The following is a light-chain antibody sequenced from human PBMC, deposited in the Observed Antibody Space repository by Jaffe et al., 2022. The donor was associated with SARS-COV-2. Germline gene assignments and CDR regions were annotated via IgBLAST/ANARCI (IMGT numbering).Light chain of an antibody. J-gene: IGKJ1*01. CDR1: QNIDTS. CDR2: KAS. Sequence: DIQVTQSPSALSASVGDRVTITCRASQNIDTSLAWFHQRPGKAPKVLIYKASTLETGVPSRFSGSGSGTDFTLTITSLQPDDFATYYCLQYYYYWTFGQGTKVEI. V-gene: IGKV1-5*03. CDR3: LQYYYYWT.